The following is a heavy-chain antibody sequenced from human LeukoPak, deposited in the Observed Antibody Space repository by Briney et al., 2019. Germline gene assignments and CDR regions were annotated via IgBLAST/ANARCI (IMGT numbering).Heavy chain of an antibody. CDR3: AREGVGASLVGEAAFDI. CDR1: GYTFTSYD. V-gene: IGHV1-8*03. Sequence: ASVKVSCEASGYTFTSYDINWVRQATGQGLEWMGWMNPNSGNTGYAQKFQGRVTITRNTSISTAYMELSSLRSEDTAVYYCAREGVGASLVGEAAFDIWGQGTMVTVSS. CDR2: MNPNSGNT. D-gene: IGHD1-26*01. J-gene: IGHJ3*02.